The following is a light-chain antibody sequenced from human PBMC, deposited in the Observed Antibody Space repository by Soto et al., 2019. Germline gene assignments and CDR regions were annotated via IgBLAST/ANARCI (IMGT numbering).Light chain of an antibody. V-gene: IGKV3-15*01. CDR1: QSVSSN. CDR3: DHYHKWPPWT. Sequence: EIVMTQSPATLSVSPGERATLSCRASQSVSSNLAWYQQKPGQAPRLLIYRASTRATGIPARLSGSGSGAASTRTTTSMQYEDFAVYYYDHYHKWPPWTLGQGTKVEIK. J-gene: IGKJ1*01. CDR2: RAS.